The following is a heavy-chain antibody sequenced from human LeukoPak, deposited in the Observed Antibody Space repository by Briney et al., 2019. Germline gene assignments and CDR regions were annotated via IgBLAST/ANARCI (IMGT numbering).Heavy chain of an antibody. Sequence: SVKVSCKASGGTFSSYAISWVRQAPGQGLEWMGRIIPIFGTANYAQKFQGRVTITTDESTSTAYMELSSLRSGDTAVYYCARRLGLGYGDYESAFDIWGQGTMVTVSS. CDR1: GGTFSSYA. D-gene: IGHD4-17*01. CDR3: ARRLGLGYGDYESAFDI. J-gene: IGHJ3*02. V-gene: IGHV1-69*05. CDR2: IIPIFGTA.